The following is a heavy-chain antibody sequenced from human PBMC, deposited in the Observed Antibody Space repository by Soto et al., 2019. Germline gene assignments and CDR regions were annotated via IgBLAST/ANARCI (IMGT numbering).Heavy chain of an antibody. J-gene: IGHJ4*02. D-gene: IGHD3-16*01. CDR1: GFTFSMYW. V-gene: IGHV3-74*01. Sequence: GGSLRLSCTASGFTFSMYWMHWVRQVPGKGPEWVSRINDDGISTNYADSVKGRFTISRDNAKNTLYLQMNALRVEDTGVYYCTIGPRPTSPGMGVCWGQGSPVTVSA. CDR2: INDDGIST. CDR3: TIGPRPTSPGMGVC.